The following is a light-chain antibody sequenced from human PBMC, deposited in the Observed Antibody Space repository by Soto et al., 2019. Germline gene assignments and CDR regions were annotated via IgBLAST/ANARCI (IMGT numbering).Light chain of an antibody. CDR3: QQSYSTPT. V-gene: IGKV1-39*01. CDR2: AAS. J-gene: IGKJ1*01. Sequence: DLQMTQSPSSLSASVGDRVTITCRASQSISSYLNWYQQKPGKAPKLLIYAASSLQSGVPSRFSGSGSGTDFTLTISSLQPDDFATYYCQQSYSTPTFGQGTKVEIK. CDR1: QSISSY.